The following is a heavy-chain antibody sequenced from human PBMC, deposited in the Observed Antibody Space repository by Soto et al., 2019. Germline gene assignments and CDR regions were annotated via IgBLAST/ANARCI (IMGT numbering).Heavy chain of an antibody. D-gene: IGHD2-21*01. CDR2: MNPNSGNT. CDR3: ASSVFHYYYMDV. V-gene: IGHV1-8*02. J-gene: IGHJ6*03. CDR1: GYTFTSYD. Sequence: GASVKVSCKASGYTFTSYDIHWVRQATGQGLEWMGWMNPNSGNTGYAQKFQGRVTMTRNTSISTAYMELSSLRSEDTAVYYCASSVFHYYYMDVWCKGTTVTVSS.